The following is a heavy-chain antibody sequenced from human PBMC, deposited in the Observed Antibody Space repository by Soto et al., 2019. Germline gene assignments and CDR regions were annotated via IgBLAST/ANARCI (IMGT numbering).Heavy chain of an antibody. J-gene: IGHJ5*02. V-gene: IGHV1-69*13. CDR2: IIPVFDTV. D-gene: IGHD6-19*01. Sequence: ASVKVSCKDTGGLFSSYAVSWVRQAPGQGLEWMGGIIPVFDTVYYAQKFQGRVTITADESTNTAYMDLSRLTFDDTAIYYCARCLPEAATAECAFDLWGQGTLVTVSS. CDR3: ARCLPEAATAECAFDL. CDR1: GGLFSSYA.